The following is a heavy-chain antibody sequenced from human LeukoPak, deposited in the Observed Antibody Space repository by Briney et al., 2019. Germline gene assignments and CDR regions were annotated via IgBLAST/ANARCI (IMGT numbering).Heavy chain of an antibody. CDR2: ITPMFGTS. J-gene: IGHJ4*02. V-gene: IGHV1-69*05. CDR3: ARGPPFDY. CDR1: GGTFSRHT. Sequence: ASVKVSCKASGGTFSRHTISWVRQSPGQGLEWMGGITPMFGTSNYAQKLQGRVTMTTDTSTSTAYMELRSLRSDDTAVYYCARGPPFDYWGQGTLVTVSS.